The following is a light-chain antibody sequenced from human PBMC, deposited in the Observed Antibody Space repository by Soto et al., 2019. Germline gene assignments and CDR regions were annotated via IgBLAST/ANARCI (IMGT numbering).Light chain of an antibody. CDR1: QTIASS. Sequence: EIVLTQSPVTLSLSPGERGTLSCRASQTIASSLAWYQQKPGQAPRLLIYDAFNRATGIPARFSGSGSGADFTLTISALEPEDSAVYYCQQRFSWPRTFGQRTKVEIK. CDR2: DAF. J-gene: IGKJ1*01. V-gene: IGKV3-11*01. CDR3: QQRFSWPRT.